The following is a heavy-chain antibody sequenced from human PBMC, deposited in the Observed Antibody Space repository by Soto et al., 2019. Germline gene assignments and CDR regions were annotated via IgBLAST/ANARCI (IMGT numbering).Heavy chain of an antibody. CDR3: ARAAVKLGATLFDS. V-gene: IGHV4-34*01. J-gene: IGHJ4*02. CDR1: GGSLRGHY. D-gene: IGHD1-26*01. CDR2: INHSGFT. Sequence: PSETLSLTCAVSGGSLRGHYWSWSRQSPEKGLEWIGEINHSGFTNYNPTLKSRVTISRDASKNQFSLRLSSMTAADSAVYFCARAAVKLGATLFDSWGQGTLVTVSS.